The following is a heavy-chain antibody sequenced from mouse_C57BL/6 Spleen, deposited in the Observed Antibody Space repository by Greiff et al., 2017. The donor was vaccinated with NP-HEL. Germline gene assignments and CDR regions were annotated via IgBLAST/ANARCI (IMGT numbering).Heavy chain of an antibody. D-gene: IGHD1-1*01. J-gene: IGHJ1*03. Sequence: EVQLQQSGPELVKPGDSVKISCKASGYSFTGYFMNWVMQSHGKSLEWIGRINPYNGDTFYNQKFRGKATLTVDKSSTTAHMELRSLTSEDSAVYYCTRGSYGYFDVWGTGTTVTVSS. CDR1: GYSFTGYF. CDR3: TRGSYGYFDV. CDR2: INPYNGDT. V-gene: IGHV1-20*01.